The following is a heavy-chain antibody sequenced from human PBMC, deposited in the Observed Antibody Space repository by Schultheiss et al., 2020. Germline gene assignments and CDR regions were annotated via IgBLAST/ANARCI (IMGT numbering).Heavy chain of an antibody. CDR2: ISGSGGST. CDR3: AKRLVGATGGIDY. D-gene: IGHD1-26*01. J-gene: IGHJ4*02. Sequence: GGSLRLSCAASGFTFSSYAMSWVRQAPGKGLEWVSAISGSGGSTYYADSVKGRFTISRDNSKDTLYLQINSLRAEDSAKYYCAKRLVGATGGIDYWGQGTLVTVAS. CDR1: GFTFSSYA. V-gene: IGHV3-23*01.